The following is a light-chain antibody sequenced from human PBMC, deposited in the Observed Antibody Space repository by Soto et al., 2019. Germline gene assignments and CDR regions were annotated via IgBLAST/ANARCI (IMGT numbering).Light chain of an antibody. CDR3: QQFSSYPLT. V-gene: IGKV3-20*01. CDR2: GAS. J-gene: IGKJ4*01. Sequence: EVVLTQSPGTLSLSPGEGATLSCRASQTVSRNYLAWYQKKPGQAPRLLIYGASTRAAGIPDRFSGSGSGTDFTLTISRLEPEDFAVYYCQQFSSYPLTFGGGTKVDIK. CDR1: QTVSRNY.